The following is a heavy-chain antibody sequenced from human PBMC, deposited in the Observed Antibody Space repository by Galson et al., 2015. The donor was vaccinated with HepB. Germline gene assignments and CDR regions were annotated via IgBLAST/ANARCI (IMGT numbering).Heavy chain of an antibody. CDR3: AKDLTEYSSSNWFDP. V-gene: IGHV3-23*01. Sequence: SLRLSCAASGFTFSSYAMSWVRQAPGKGLEWVSAISGSGGSTYYADSVKGRFTISRDNSKNTLYLQMNSLRAEDTAVYYCAKDLTEYSSSNWFDPWGQGTLVTVSS. CDR1: GFTFSSYA. D-gene: IGHD6-6*01. J-gene: IGHJ5*02. CDR2: ISGSGGST.